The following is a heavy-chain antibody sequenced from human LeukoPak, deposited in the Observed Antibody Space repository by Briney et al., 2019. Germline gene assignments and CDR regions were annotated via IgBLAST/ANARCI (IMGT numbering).Heavy chain of an antibody. CDR1: GFTFSNYW. V-gene: IGHV3-7*01. D-gene: IGHD5-12*01. J-gene: IGHJ4*02. CDR2: INQDGSED. Sequence: GSLRLSCAASGFTFSNYWMTWVRQAPGKGLEWVAHINQDGSEDHYMDSVKARFTISRDNAKNSLSLQMNSLRAEDTAVYYCVRDGGVSGYDLLDYWGQGTLVTVSS. CDR3: VRDGGVSGYDLLDY.